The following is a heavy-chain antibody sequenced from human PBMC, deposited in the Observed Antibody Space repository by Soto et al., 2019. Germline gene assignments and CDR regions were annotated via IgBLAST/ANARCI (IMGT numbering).Heavy chain of an antibody. J-gene: IGHJ4*02. D-gene: IGHD2-21*01. Sequence: ASVKVSCKASGYTFTDHYIHWLRQAPGQSLEWMGWINPYSGGTHFARKFQDRVTMARDTSVRTAYMELSSLKSDDTAVYYCARPKYGEAYFDSWGKGTVVTVSS. CDR3: ARPKYGEAYFDS. CDR2: INPYSGGT. CDR1: GYTFTDHY. V-gene: IGHV1-2*02.